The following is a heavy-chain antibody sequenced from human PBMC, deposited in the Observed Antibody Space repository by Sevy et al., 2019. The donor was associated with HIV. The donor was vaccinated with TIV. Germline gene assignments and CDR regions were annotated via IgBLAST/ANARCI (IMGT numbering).Heavy chain of an antibody. J-gene: IGHJ4*02. CDR3: ARTHDSSGQHDFDY. V-gene: IGHV3-30-3*01. CDR1: GFTFSSYA. Sequence: GGSLRLSCAASGFTFSSYAMHWVRQAPGKGLEWVAVISYDGSNKYYADSVKGRFTISRDNSKNTRYLQMNSLRTEDTAMYYCARTHDSSGQHDFDYWGQGTLVTVSS. CDR2: ISYDGSNK. D-gene: IGHD3-22*01.